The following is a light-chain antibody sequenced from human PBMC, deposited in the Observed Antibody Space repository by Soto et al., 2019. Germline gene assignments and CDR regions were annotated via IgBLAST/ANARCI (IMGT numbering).Light chain of an antibody. CDR3: CSYAGSDIHYV. J-gene: IGLJ1*01. CDR2: DVN. CDR1: SSDVGAYNY. Sequence: QSVLTQPRSVSGSPGQSVTISCTGTSSDVGAYNYVSWYQQYPGEAPKLMIYDVNKRPSGVPYRFSGSKPGNTASLTISGLQAEDEADYYCCSYAGSDIHYVFGTGTKVTVL. V-gene: IGLV2-11*01.